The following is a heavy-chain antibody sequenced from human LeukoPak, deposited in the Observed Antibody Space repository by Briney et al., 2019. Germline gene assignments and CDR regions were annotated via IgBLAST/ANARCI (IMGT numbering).Heavy chain of an antibody. CDR3: ARDLGDPYNYYYYFHMDV. D-gene: IGHD5-24*01. V-gene: IGHV3-21*01. Sequence: GGSLRLSCAASGFTFSSYTLNWVRQAPGKGLECVSSISASGSFIYYADSVKGRFTISRDNAKNTLYLQMNSLRAEDTAMYFCARDLGDPYNYYYYFHMDVWGKGTTVTVSS. CDR1: GFTFSSYT. CDR2: ISASGSFI. J-gene: IGHJ6*03.